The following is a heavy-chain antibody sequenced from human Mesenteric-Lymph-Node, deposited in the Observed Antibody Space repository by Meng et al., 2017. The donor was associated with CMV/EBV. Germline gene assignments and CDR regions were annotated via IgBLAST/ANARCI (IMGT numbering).Heavy chain of an antibody. V-gene: IGHV3-43D*03. CDR2: ISWDGGST. CDR3: AKGGVQAHGMDV. CDR1: GFTFDDYA. Sequence: GESLKISCAASGFTFDDYAMHWVRQAPGKGLEWVSLISWDGGSTYYADSVKGRFTISRDNSKNSLYPQMNSLRAEDTALYYCAKGGVQAHGMDVWGQGTTVTVSS. J-gene: IGHJ6*02. D-gene: IGHD1-1*01.